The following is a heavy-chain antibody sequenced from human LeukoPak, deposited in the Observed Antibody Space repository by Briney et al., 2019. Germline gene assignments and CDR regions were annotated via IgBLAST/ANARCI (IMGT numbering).Heavy chain of an antibody. J-gene: IGHJ4*02. D-gene: IGHD3-10*01. CDR3: AKVKGRRLLRFGHYFDY. V-gene: IGHV3-23*01. CDR1: GFTFSSYA. Sequence: GGSLRLSCAASGFTFSSYAMSWVRQAPGKGLEWVSAISGSGGSTYYADSVKGRFTISRDNSKNTLYLQMNSLRAEDTAVYYCAKVKGRRLLRFGHYFDYWGQGTLVTVSS. CDR2: ISGSGGST.